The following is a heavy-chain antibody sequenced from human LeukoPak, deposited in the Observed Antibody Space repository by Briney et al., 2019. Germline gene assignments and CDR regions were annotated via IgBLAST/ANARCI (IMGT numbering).Heavy chain of an antibody. J-gene: IGHJ4*02. CDR2: ISGSGTNT. Sequence: GGSLRLSCAASGFTFSSYAMSWVRQAPGKGLEWVSSISGSGTNTDYADSVKGRFTISRDNSKNTLYLQMNSLRAEDTAVYYCARTRGHDYWGQGTLVTVSS. CDR1: GFTFSSYA. D-gene: IGHD1-14*01. V-gene: IGHV3-23*01. CDR3: ARTRGHDY.